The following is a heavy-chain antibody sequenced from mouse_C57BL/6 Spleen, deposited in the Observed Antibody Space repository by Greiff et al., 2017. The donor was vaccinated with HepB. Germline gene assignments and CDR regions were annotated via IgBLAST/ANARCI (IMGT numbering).Heavy chain of an antibody. CDR2: IDPNSGGT. Sequence: QVQLQQPGAELVKPGASVKLSCKASGYTFTSYWMHWVKQRPGRGLEWIGRIDPNSGGTKYNEKFKSKATLTVDKPSSTAYMQLSSLTSEDSAVYDCARRGDDYDWFAYWGQGTLVTVSA. CDR3: ARRGDDYDWFAY. D-gene: IGHD2-4*01. CDR1: GYTFTSYW. V-gene: IGHV1-72*01. J-gene: IGHJ3*01.